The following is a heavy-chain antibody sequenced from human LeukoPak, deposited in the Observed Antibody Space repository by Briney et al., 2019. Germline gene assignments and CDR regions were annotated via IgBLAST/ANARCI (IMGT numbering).Heavy chain of an antibody. D-gene: IGHD2-2*01. CDR2: INHSGST. V-gene: IGHV4-34*01. CDR1: GGSFSGYY. CDR3: ARAGDCSSTSCNSWFDP. J-gene: IGHJ5*02. Sequence: PSETLSLTCAVYGGSFSGYYWSWIRQPPGKGLEWIGEINHSGSTNYNPSLKSRVTISVDTSKNHFSLKLSSVTAADTAVYYCARAGDCSSTSCNSWFDPWGQGTLVTVSS.